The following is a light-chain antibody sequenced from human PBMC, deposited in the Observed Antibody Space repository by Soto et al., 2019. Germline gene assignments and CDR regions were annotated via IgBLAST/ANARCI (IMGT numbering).Light chain of an antibody. CDR2: GVS. CDR1: QSVSSSY. V-gene: IGKV3-20*01. J-gene: IGKJ1*01. CDR3: QQYGSSPSWT. Sequence: EIVLTQSPGTLSLSPGERATLSCRASQSVSSSYLAWYQQKPGQAPRLLIYGVSTRDTGVPDRFSGSASGTEFTLTISSLEPEDFAVYYCQQYGSSPSWTFGQGTKVDIK.